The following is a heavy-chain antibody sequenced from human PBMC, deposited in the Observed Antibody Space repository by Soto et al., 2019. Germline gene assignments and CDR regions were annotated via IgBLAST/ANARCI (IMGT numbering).Heavy chain of an antibody. D-gene: IGHD6-19*01. J-gene: IGHJ6*02. CDR3: GRVGLVLYYYDGMDV. CDR1: GFTFSSYE. V-gene: IGHV3-48*03. CDR2: ISSSGSTI. Sequence: GSLRLSCAASGFTFSSYEMNWVRQAPGKGLEWVSYISSSGSTIYYADSVKGRFTISRDNAKNSLYLQMKSMRAEATAVYYCGRVGLVLYYYDGMDVWGQGTMVTVSS.